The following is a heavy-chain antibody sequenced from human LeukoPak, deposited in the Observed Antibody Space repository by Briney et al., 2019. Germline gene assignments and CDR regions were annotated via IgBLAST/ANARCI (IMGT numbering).Heavy chain of an antibody. CDR2: INAGNGNT. Sequence: GASVKVSCKTSGYTFISYAIHWVRQAPGQRLEWMGWINAGNGNTKYSQEFQGRVTITRDTSVSTVYMELSSLRSEDMAVYYCALISSWGNFDYWGQGTLVTVSS. CDR3: ALISSWGNFDY. CDR1: GYTFISYA. J-gene: IGHJ4*02. V-gene: IGHV1-3*03. D-gene: IGHD6-13*01.